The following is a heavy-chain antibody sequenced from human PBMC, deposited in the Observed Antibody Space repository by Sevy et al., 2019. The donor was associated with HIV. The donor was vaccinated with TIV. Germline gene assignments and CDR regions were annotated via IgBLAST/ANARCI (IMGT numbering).Heavy chain of an antibody. V-gene: IGHV3-21*01. CDR3: ARVPDSGGRGRADY. Sequence: ASVKVSCAASGFSFNTYTFYWVRQAPGEGLEWISSISSSGVYEYYADSVRGRFTISRDNAKNSLSLQMNGLRVEDTGVYYCARVPDSGGRGRADYWGQGTRVTVSS. J-gene: IGHJ4*02. D-gene: IGHD1-26*01. CDR1: GFSFNTYT. CDR2: ISSSGVYE.